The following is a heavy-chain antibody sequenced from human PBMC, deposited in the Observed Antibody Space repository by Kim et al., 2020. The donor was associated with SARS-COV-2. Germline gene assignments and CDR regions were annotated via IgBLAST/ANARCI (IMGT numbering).Heavy chain of an antibody. J-gene: IGHJ4*02. CDR3: ARDSYYDSSAKGYFDY. V-gene: IGHV3-30*04. CDR2: ISYDESNK. D-gene: IGHD3-22*01. Sequence: GGSLRLSCAASGFTFSSYAMHWVRQAPGKGLEWVAVISYDESNKYYADSVKGRFTISRDNSKNTLYLQMNSLRAEDTAVYYCARDSYYDSSAKGYFDYWGQGTLVTVSS. CDR1: GFTFSSYA.